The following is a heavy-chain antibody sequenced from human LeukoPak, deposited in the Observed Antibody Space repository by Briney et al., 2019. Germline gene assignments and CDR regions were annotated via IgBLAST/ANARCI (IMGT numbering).Heavy chain of an antibody. Sequence: GGSLRLSCAASGFTFSNYFMSWVREAPGKGLEWVAIIKLDGSERYYADSVKGRFTISRDNAKNTLYLQMSSLRAEDTAVYYCARGARGLSGWYEDYWGQGTLLTVSS. J-gene: IGHJ4*02. V-gene: IGHV3-7*01. CDR3: ARGARGLSGWYEDY. CDR2: IKLDGSER. CDR1: GFTFSNYF. D-gene: IGHD6-19*01.